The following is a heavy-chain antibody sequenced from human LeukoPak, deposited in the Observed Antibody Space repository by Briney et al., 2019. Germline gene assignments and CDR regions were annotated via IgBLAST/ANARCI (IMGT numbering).Heavy chain of an antibody. CDR1: GFTFSSYG. J-gene: IGHJ6*02. D-gene: IGHD5-18*01. CDR3: ARGGYSYEPYPNRYGMDV. V-gene: IGHV3-21*01. Sequence: GGSLRLSCAASGFTFSSYGMNWVRQAPGKGLEWVSSISSSSSYIYYADSVKGRFTISRDNAKNSLYLQMNSLRAEDTAVYYCARGGYSYEPYPNRYGMDVWGQGTTVTVSS. CDR2: ISSSSSYI.